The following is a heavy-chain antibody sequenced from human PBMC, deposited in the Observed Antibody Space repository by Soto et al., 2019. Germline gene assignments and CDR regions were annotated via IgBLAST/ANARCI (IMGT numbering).Heavy chain of an antibody. Sequence: SETLSLTCAVYGGSFSGYYWSWIRQPPGKGLEWIGEINHSGSTNYNPSLKSRVTISVDTSKNQFSLKLSSVTAADTAVYYCARASLDLGELRRGYNWFDPWGQGTLVTVSS. J-gene: IGHJ5*02. D-gene: IGHD3-16*01. V-gene: IGHV4-34*01. CDR3: ARASLDLGELRRGYNWFDP. CDR1: GGSFSGYY. CDR2: INHSGST.